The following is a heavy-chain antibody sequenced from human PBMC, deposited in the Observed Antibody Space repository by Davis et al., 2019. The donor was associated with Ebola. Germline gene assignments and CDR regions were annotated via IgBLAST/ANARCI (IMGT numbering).Heavy chain of an antibody. J-gene: IGHJ4*02. CDR3: AKDWRTMVQGVFGDTMDY. D-gene: IGHD3-10*01. V-gene: IGHV3-23*01. CDR1: GFTFSSYA. CDR2: IRGSGGST. Sequence: GESLKISCATSGFTFSSYAMSWVRQAPGQGLEWVSAIRGSGGSTYYADSVKGRFTISRDNSKNTLYLQMNSLRAEDTAVYYCAKDWRTMVQGVFGDTMDYWGQGTLVTVSS.